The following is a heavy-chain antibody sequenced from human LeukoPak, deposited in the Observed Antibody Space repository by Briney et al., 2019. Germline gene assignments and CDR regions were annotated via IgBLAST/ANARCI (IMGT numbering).Heavy chain of an antibody. CDR2: ISNDGGGT. J-gene: IGHJ5*02. Sequence: PGGSLRLSCAASGFIFNNFGLVWVRQAPGKGLEWVSAISNDGGGTTYADFVKGRFTISRDNPKNTLFLQMNSLRADGTALYYCAKGSSGYFLDLWGQGTLVTVSS. D-gene: IGHD3-22*01. CDR1: GFIFNNFG. CDR3: AKGSSGYFLDL. V-gene: IGHV3-23*01.